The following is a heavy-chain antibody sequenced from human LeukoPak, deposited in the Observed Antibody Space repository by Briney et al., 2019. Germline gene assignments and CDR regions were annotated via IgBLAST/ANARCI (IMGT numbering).Heavy chain of an antibody. D-gene: IGHD3-16*01. V-gene: IGHV3-15*01. CDR3: TTDRLTWWFDP. CDR2: IKSKTDGGAT. CDR1: GFIFSNAW. J-gene: IGHJ5*02. Sequence: SGGSLRLSCAVSGFIFSNAWMSWVRQAPGKGLEWVGRIKSKTDGGATDYAAPVKGRFTISRDDSKNTLYLQMNSLKTEDTAVYYCTTDRLTWWFDPWGQGTLVTVSS.